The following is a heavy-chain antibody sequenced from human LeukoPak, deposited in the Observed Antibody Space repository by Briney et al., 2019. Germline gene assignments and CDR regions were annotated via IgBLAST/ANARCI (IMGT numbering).Heavy chain of an antibody. J-gene: IGHJ4*02. D-gene: IGHD5-18*01. CDR3: ARSDTAMVYFDY. V-gene: IGHV1-8*01. CDR1: GYTFTSYD. Sequence: AASVKVSCKASGYTFTSYDISWVRQATGQGLEWMGWMNPNSGNTGYAQKFQGRVTMTRNTSISTAYMELSSLRSEDTAVYYCARSDTAMVYFDYWGQGTLVTVSS. CDR2: MNPNSGNT.